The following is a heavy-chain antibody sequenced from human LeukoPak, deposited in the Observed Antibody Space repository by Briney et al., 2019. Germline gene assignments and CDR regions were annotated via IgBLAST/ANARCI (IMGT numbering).Heavy chain of an antibody. Sequence: GGSLRLSCAASGFTVSTNYMSWVRQAPGEGLEWVSVIYSGDTTYYADSVKGRFTISRDNSKNTVYLQMSSLRAEDTAVYYCARATFWSGYQRDSWYMDVWGKGTPVTVSS. J-gene: IGHJ6*03. CDR1: GFTVSTNY. CDR2: IYSGDTT. D-gene: IGHD3-3*01. V-gene: IGHV3-66*02. CDR3: ARATFWSGYQRDSWYMDV.